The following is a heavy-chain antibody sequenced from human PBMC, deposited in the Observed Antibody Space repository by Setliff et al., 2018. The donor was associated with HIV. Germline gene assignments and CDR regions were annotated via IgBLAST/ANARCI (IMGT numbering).Heavy chain of an antibody. CDR3: ARTQNYDYVWGSYRPFDY. J-gene: IGHJ4*02. Sequence: GGSLRLSCVGSGFSFSDYEMNWVRQAPGKGLEWLSFISSSGNTIYYADSVKGRFTISRDNAKNSLYLQMNSLRAEDTAVYYCARTQNYDYVWGSYRPFDYWGQGTLVTVSS. V-gene: IGHV3-48*03. CDR2: ISSSGNTI. CDR1: GFSFSDYE. D-gene: IGHD3-16*02.